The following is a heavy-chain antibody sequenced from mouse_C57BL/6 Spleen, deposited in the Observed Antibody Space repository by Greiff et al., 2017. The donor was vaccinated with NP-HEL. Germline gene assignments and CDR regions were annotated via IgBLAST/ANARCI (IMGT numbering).Heavy chain of an antibody. D-gene: IGHD4-1*01. V-gene: IGHV1-64*01. CDR3: AREEKLGRWFAY. CDR1: GYTFTSYW. CDR2: IHPNSGST. J-gene: IGHJ3*01. Sequence: VQLQQSGAELVKPGASVKLSCKASGYTFTSYWMHWVKQRPGQGLEWIGMIHPNSGSTNYNEKFKSKATLTVDKSSSTAYMQLSSLTSEDSAVYYCAREEKLGRWFAYWGKGTLVTVSA.